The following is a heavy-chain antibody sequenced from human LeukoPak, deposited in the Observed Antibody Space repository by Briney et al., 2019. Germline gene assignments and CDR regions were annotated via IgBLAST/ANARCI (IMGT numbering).Heavy chain of an antibody. D-gene: IGHD2-15*01. V-gene: IGHV4-59*01. CDR2: IYYIGST. J-gene: IGHJ6*03. CDR1: GGSISSYH. CDR3: ARTTEGYCRGRSCYSYYYYMDV. Sequence: SETLSLTCTVSGGSISSYHWSWIRQPPGKGLEWIGYIYYIGSTNYNPSLKSRVTISVDTSKNQFSLKLSSVTAADTAVYYCARTTEGYCRGRSCYSYYYYMDVWGKGTTVTVSS.